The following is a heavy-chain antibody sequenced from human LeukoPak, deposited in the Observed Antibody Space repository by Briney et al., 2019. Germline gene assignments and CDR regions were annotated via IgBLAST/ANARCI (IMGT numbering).Heavy chain of an antibody. D-gene: IGHD3-22*01. CDR3: SRLTHSYYSDTSGYYPYYYMDV. J-gene: IGHJ6*03. CDR2: ISYSGNT. Sequence: SETLSLTCTVSAGSISSSDYYWGWIRQSPGKGLEWIGRISYSGNTYYNPSLKSRVTISVDTSKNHFSLRLSSVTAADTAVYFCSRLTHSYYSDTSGYYPYYYMDVWGEGTTVTISS. V-gene: IGHV4-39*02. CDR1: AGSISSSDYY.